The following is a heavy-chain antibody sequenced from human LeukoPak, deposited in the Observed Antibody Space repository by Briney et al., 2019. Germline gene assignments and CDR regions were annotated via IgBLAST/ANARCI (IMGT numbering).Heavy chain of an antibody. CDR2: IYHSGST. CDR3: ARLGEMATILDWFDP. CDR1: GGSISSSSYY. J-gene: IGHJ5*02. V-gene: IGHV4-39*07. Sequence: PSETLSLTCTVSGGSISSSSYYWGWIRQPPGKGLEWIGSIYHSGSTYYNPSLKSRVTISVDTSKNQFSLKLSSVTAADTAVYYCARLGEMATILDWFDPWGQGTLVTVSS. D-gene: IGHD5-24*01.